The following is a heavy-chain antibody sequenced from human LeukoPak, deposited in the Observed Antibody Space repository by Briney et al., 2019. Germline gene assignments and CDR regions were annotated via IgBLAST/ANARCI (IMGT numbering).Heavy chain of an antibody. CDR2: INPNSGGT. CDR3: ARDYMGYGGKGMTD. V-gene: IGHV1-2*02. J-gene: IGHJ4*02. CDR1: GYTFTGYY. Sequence: GASVKVSCKASGYTFTGYYMHWVRQAPGQGLEWMGWINPNSGGTNYAQKFQGRVTITTDESTSTAYMELSSLRSEDTAVYYCARDYMGYGGKGMTDWGQGTLVTVSS. D-gene: IGHD4-23*01.